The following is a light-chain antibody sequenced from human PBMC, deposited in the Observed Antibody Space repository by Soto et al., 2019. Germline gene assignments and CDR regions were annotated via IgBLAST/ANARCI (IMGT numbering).Light chain of an antibody. CDR1: QGISSW. V-gene: IGKV1-12*01. CDR2: AAS. J-gene: IGKJ5*01. CDR3: QQANSFSIT. Sequence: DLQMTQSPSCVSASGGDRFTITCRASQGISSWLAWYQQKTGKAPKXXIYAASSLQSGVPSRFSGSGYGTDFNLTISSLQTEDFATYYCQQANSFSITFGQGTRLEIK.